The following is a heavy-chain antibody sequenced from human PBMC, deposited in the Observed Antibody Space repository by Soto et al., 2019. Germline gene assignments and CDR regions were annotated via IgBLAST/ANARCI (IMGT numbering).Heavy chain of an antibody. CDR3: ARGLSPDSGWFGP. CDR1: GGSISSGAYC. V-gene: IGHV4-30-2*01. CDR2: IYHSGSS. J-gene: IGHJ5*02. Sequence: QLQLQESGSGLVKPSQTLSLTCVVSGGSISSGAYCWSWIRQPPGKGLEWIGYIYHSGSSYYNPSLKPRGTMSVDSSTNQFSLQLSFVTAADTAVYYCARGLSPDSGWFGPWGQGTLVTVSS. D-gene: IGHD2-21*02.